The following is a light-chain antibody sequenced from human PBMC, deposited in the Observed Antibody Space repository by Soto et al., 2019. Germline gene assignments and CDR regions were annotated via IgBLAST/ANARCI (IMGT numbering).Light chain of an antibody. CDR2: DNN. V-gene: IGLV1-40*01. CDR1: SSNIGANYD. Sequence: QSVLTQPPSVSGAPGQRVTISCTGSSSNIGANYDVHWYQQVPGRAPKLLIFDNNNRPSGVPDRFSGSKSGTSASLAITGLQAEDDADYYCQSYDSSLTGVVFGGGTKVTVL. CDR3: QSYDSSLTGVV. J-gene: IGLJ2*01.